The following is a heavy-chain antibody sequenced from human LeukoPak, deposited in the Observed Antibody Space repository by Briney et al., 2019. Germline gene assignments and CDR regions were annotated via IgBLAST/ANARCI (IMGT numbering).Heavy chain of an antibody. CDR2: IYSGGST. J-gene: IGHJ4*02. D-gene: IGHD3-22*01. CDR3: ARVEYYYDSSGYSQIGYYFDY. CDR1: GFTFSSFA. V-gene: IGHV3-53*01. Sequence: GGSLRLSCAASGFTFSSFAMSWVRQAPGEGLEWVSVIYSGGSTYYADSVKGRFTISRDNSKNTLYLQMNSLRAEDTAVYYCARVEYYYDSSGYSQIGYYFDYWGQGTLVTVSS.